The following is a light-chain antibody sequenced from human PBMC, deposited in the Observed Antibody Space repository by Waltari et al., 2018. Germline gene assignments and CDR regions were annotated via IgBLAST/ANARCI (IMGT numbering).Light chain of an antibody. CDR2: GAS. CDR1: QSVSSSY. J-gene: IGKJ3*01. CDR3: QQYGSSFT. Sequence: DIVLTQSPGPLSLSPGDRATLSCRASQSVSSSYLAWYQQKPGQAPRLLIYGASSRATGIPDRCSGSGSGTDFTLTISRLEPEDFAVYYCQQYGSSFTFGPGTKVDIK. V-gene: IGKV3-20*01.